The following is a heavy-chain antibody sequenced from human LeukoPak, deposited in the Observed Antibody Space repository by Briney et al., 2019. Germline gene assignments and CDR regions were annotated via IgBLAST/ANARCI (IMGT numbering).Heavy chain of an antibody. CDR3: ARLSRGMISY. D-gene: IGHD3/OR15-3a*01. V-gene: IGHV4-39*07. J-gene: IGHJ4*02. Sequence: SETLSLTCTVSGGSISSNGYYWAWFRQPPGKGLEWIGSIYYSGGTYYNPSLKSRVTISIDTSKNQFSLKLRSVTAADTAVYYCARLSRGMISYWGQGTLVTVSS. CDR1: GGSISSNGYY. CDR2: IYYSGGT.